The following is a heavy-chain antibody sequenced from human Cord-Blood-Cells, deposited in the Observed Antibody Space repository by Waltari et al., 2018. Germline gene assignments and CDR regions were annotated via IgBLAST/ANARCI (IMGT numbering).Heavy chain of an antibody. V-gene: IGHV3-23*01. CDR3: AKDFGGIVATMVDY. CDR2: ISGSGGST. Sequence: EVQLLESGGGLVQPGGSLRLSCAASGFTFSSYAMSWVRQAPGKGLEWVAAISGSGGSTYDADSVKGRFTISRDNSKNALYLQMNSLRAEDTAVYYCAKDFGGIVATMVDYWGQGPLVTVSS. D-gene: IGHD5-12*01. CDR1: GFTFSSYA. J-gene: IGHJ4*02.